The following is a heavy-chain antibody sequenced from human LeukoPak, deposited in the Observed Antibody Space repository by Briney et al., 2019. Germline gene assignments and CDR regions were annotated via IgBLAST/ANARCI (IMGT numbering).Heavy chain of an antibody. J-gene: IGHJ4*02. V-gene: IGHV3-23*01. D-gene: IGHD3-10*01. CDR1: GFTFSTYN. Sequence: PGGSLRLSCGGSGFTFSTYNMHWVRQAPGKGLEWVSTISDGGSFTYYADSVKGRFTISRDNSKNTLFLQMNTLRAEDTAVYYCAKSRGSGSNMARGVNFDYWGQGTLVTVSS. CDR3: AKSRGSGSNMARGVNFDY. CDR2: ISDGGSFT.